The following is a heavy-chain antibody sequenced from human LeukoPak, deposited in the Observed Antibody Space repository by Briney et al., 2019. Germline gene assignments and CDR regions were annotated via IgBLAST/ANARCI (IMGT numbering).Heavy chain of an antibody. D-gene: IGHD1-26*01. CDR3: ARVDSGRYYGHDY. J-gene: IGHJ4*02. Sequence: ASVKVSCKTSGYTFTGYYIHWVRQAPGQGLEWMGWISVYNGNTNYPQKFQGRVTMTTDTSTNTAYMDLRSLRSDDTAMYYCARVDSGRYYGHDYWGQGTLVTVTS. CDR2: ISVYNGNT. V-gene: IGHV1-18*04. CDR1: GYTFTGYY.